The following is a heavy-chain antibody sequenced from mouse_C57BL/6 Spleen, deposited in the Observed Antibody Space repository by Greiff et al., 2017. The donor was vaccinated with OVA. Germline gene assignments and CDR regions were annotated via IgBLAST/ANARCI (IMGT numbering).Heavy chain of an antibody. CDR2: ISSGGDYI. CDR1: GFTFSSYA. Sequence: EVKVVESGEGLVKPGGSLKLSCAASGFTFSSYAMSWVRQTPEKRLEWVAYISSGGDYIYYADTVKGRFTISRDNARNTLYLQMSSLKSEDTAIYYCTITGTKTPSWFAYWGQGTLVTVSA. D-gene: IGHD4-1*01. V-gene: IGHV5-9-1*02. J-gene: IGHJ3*01. CDR3: TITGTKTPSWFAY.